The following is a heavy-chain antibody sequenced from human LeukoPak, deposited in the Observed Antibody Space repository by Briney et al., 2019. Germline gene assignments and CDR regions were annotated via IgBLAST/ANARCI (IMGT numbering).Heavy chain of an antibody. CDR3: AKEMGFKIREVMLGFFDY. D-gene: IGHD3-10*01. CDR1: GFAFSTYG. V-gene: IGHV3-23*01. CDR2: ISTSGGIT. J-gene: IGHJ4*02. Sequence: GGSLRLSCAASGFAFSTYGMSWARQAPGKGLEWVSGISTSGGITDYADSVKGRFTISRDNSKRTLYLEMNSLRAEDTAVYYCAKEMGFKIREVMLGFFDYWGQGTLVTVSS.